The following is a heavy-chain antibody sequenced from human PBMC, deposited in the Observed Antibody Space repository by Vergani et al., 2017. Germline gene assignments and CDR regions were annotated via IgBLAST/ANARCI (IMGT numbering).Heavy chain of an antibody. CDR2: ISSSSSYI. CDR1: GFTFSSYS. Sequence: EVQLVESGGGLVKPGGSLRLSCAASGFTFSSYSMNWVRQAPGKGLEWVSSISSSSSYIYYADSVKGRFTISRDNAKNSLYLQMNSLRAEDTAVYYCARDLLTIFGVFDYWGQGTLVTVSS. V-gene: IGHV3-21*01. CDR3: ARDLLTIFGVFDY. D-gene: IGHD3-3*01. J-gene: IGHJ4*02.